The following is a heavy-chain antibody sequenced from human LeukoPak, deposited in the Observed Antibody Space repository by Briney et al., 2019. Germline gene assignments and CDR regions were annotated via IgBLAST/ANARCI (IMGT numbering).Heavy chain of an antibody. CDR1: GFTFSSYA. D-gene: IGHD3-22*01. Sequence: GGSLRLSCAASGFTFSSYAMSWVRQAPGKGLEWVSVIYSGGNTYYADSVKGRFTISRDNSKNTLFLQMNSLRVEDTAVYYCARDGDDTSGSFSPFDYWGQGSLVTVSS. J-gene: IGHJ4*02. CDR3: ARDGDDTSGSFSPFDY. V-gene: IGHV3-53*01. CDR2: IYSGGNT.